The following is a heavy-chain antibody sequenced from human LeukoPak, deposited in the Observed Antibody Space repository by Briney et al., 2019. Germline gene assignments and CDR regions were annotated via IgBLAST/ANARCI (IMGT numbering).Heavy chain of an antibody. CDR2: INSDGSNI. J-gene: IGHJ4*01. V-gene: IGHV3-74*01. CDR3: TRSMIMVDPFDY. D-gene: IGHD2-8*01. CDR1: GFIFSRYW. Sequence: GGSLRLSCAASGFIFSRYWIHWVRQAPGKGLVWVAGINSDGSNIRYADSVKGRFTISRDNAKNTMYLDMNSLRAGDTAVYYCTRSMIMVDPFDYWGKEPWSPSPQ.